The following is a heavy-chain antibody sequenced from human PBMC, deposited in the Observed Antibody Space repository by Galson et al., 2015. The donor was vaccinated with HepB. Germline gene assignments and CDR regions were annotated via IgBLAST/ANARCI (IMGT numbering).Heavy chain of an antibody. Sequence: SVKVSCKASGYTFTSYGISWVRQAPGQGLEWMGWISAYNGNTNYAQKLQGRVTMTTDTSTSTAYMELRSLRSDDTAVYYCARVGHYYDSSGYYYGVWFDPWGQGTLVTVSS. CDR2: ISAYNGNT. CDR3: ARVGHYYDSSGYYYGVWFDP. CDR1: GYTFTSYG. V-gene: IGHV1-18*04. D-gene: IGHD3-22*01. J-gene: IGHJ5*02.